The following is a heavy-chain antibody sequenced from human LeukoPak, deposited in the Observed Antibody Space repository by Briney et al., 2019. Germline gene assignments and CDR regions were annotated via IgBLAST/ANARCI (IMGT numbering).Heavy chain of an antibody. J-gene: IGHJ4*02. Sequence: GGSLRLSCAASGFTFSSYSMNWVRQAPGKGLEWVSYISSSSSTIYYADSVKGRFTISRDNAKNSLYLQMNSLRAEDTAVYYCARDNEHYYGSGSYIDWGQGTLVTVSS. CDR3: ARDNEHYYGSGSYID. D-gene: IGHD3-10*01. CDR2: ISSSSSTI. V-gene: IGHV3-48*01. CDR1: GFTFSSYS.